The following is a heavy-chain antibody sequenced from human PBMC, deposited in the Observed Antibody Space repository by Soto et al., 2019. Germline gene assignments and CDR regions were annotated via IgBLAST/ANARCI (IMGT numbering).Heavy chain of an antibody. V-gene: IGHV3-23*01. J-gene: IGHJ4*02. CDR3: ARYRGDGGYSFDF. CDR2: ITGSVGST. Sequence: EVQLLESGGGLVQPGGSLHLSCAASGFTFSIYAMSWVRQAPGKGLEWVSAITGSVGSTYYADSVKGRFTISRDNSKSTLYVQMNSLGAEDTAVYYCARYRGDGGYSFDFWGQGTLVTVSS. D-gene: IGHD5-12*01. CDR1: GFTFSIYA.